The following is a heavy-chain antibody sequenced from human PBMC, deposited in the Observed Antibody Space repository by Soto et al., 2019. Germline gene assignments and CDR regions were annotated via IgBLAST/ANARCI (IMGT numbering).Heavy chain of an antibody. J-gene: IGHJ4*02. Sequence: GASVKVSCKVSGYTLTELSMHSVRQAPGKGLEWMGGFDPEDGETIYAQKFQGRVTMTEDTSTDTAYMELSSLRSEDTAVYYCATERLAPTAATFDYWGQGTLVTVSS. CDR2: FDPEDGET. V-gene: IGHV1-24*01. CDR1: GYTLTELS. D-gene: IGHD6-25*01. CDR3: ATERLAPTAATFDY.